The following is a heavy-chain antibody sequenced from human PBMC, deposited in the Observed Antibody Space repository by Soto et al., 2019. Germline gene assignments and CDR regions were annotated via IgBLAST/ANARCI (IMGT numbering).Heavy chain of an antibody. D-gene: IGHD3-3*01. Sequence: SGPTLVNPTQTLTLTCTFSGFSLSTSGLGVGWIRQPPGNALEWLALIYWNDDKRYSPSLKSRLTITKDTSKNQVVLTMTNMDPVDTATYYCAQERTYYDFWSGYYTGFYFDYWGQGTLVTVSS. CDR2: IYWNDDK. CDR3: AQERTYYDFWSGYYTGFYFDY. V-gene: IGHV2-5*01. CDR1: GFSLSTSGLG. J-gene: IGHJ4*02.